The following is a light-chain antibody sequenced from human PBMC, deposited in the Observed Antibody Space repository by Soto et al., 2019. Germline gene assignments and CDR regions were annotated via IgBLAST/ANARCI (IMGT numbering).Light chain of an antibody. J-gene: IGKJ2*01. Sequence: QQNQNHSTLSASVGDRITITCRASRGISSWLAWYQQKPGKAPKLLNYLASSLESGVPSRFSGSGSGTEFTLTISSLHPDDLATNCCKPCHSYSLNLGQGTK. V-gene: IGKV1-5*03. CDR1: RGISSW. CDR3: KPCHSYSLN. CDR2: LAS.